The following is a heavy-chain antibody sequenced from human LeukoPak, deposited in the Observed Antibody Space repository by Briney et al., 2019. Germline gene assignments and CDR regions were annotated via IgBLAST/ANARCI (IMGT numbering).Heavy chain of an antibody. V-gene: IGHV3-23*01. Sequence: PGGSLRLSCAASGFTVSSNYMSWVRQAPGKGLEWVSAISGSGGSTYYADSVKGRFTISRDNSKNTLYLQMNSLRAEDTAVYYCAKKDSGYDFPTYGMDVWGQGTTVTVSS. D-gene: IGHD5-12*01. J-gene: IGHJ6*02. CDR3: AKKDSGYDFPTYGMDV. CDR2: ISGSGGST. CDR1: GFTVSSNY.